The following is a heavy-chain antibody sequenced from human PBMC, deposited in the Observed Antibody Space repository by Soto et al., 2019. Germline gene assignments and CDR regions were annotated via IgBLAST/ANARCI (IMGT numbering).Heavy chain of an antibody. J-gene: IGHJ4*02. CDR3: AKQIKGITMIVVLDY. Sequence: EVQLLESGGNLVQPGGSLRLSCAASGCTFSSYAMSWVRQAPGKGLEWVSSISGSGGTPYYTGSVKGRFTISRDNSKNTLFLQINSLRAEDTAVYYCAKQIKGITMIVVLDYWGQGTLVTVSS. V-gene: IGHV3-23*01. CDR2: ISGSGGTP. CDR1: GCTFSSYA. D-gene: IGHD3-22*01.